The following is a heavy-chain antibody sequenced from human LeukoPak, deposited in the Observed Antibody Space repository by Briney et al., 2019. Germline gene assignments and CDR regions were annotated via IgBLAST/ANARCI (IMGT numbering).Heavy chain of an antibody. J-gene: IGHJ6*03. CDR3: ARADGGYYYYYMDV. CDR2: ISPYKDTP. Sequence: ASVKVSCKASGYTFNGYGVNWVRQAPGQGLEWLGWISPYKDTPYYKQQVQGRVTLTIDTSTSTAHMELRSLRSDDTAVYYCARADGGYYYYYMDVWGKGTTVTVSS. D-gene: IGHD3-10*01. CDR1: GYTFNGYG. V-gene: IGHV1-18*01.